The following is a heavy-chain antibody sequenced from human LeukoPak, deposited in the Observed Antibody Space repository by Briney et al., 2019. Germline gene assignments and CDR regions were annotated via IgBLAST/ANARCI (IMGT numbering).Heavy chain of an antibody. V-gene: IGHV1-2*06. CDR3: ARGSRTVTPYNWFDP. J-gene: IGHJ5*02. CDR1: GYTFTGYY. CDR2: INPNSGGT. D-gene: IGHD4-17*01. Sequence: ASVKVSCKASGYTFTGYYMHWVRQAPGQGLEWMGRINPNSGGTNYAQKFQGRVTMTRDMSISTAYMELSRLRSDDTAVYYCARGSRTVTPYNWFDPWGQGALVTVSS.